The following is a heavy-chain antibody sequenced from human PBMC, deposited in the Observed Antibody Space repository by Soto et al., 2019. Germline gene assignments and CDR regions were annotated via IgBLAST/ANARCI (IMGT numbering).Heavy chain of an antibody. CDR2: IWYDGSNK. CDR1: GFTFSSYG. D-gene: IGHD1-20*01. CDR3: ARDLYNWNPSGHFDY. Sequence: RRLSCAASGFTFSSYGMHWVRQAPGKGLEWVAVIWYDGSNKYYADSVKGRFTISRDNSKNTLYLQMNSLRAEDTAVYYCARDLYNWNPSGHFDYWGQGTLVTVSS. V-gene: IGHV3-33*01. J-gene: IGHJ4*02.